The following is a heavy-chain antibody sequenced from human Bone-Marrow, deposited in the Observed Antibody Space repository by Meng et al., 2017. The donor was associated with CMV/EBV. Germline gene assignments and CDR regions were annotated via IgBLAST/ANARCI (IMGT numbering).Heavy chain of an antibody. CDR1: GYTFTDFY. CDR3: ARGTTLGAREDY. D-gene: IGHD4-11*01. CDR2: INPNSGDT. Sequence: ASVKVSCKASGYTFTDFYMHWVRQAPGQGLQWMGWINPNSGDTNYAQKFQGRVTMTRDTSISTAYMELNSLRSDDTAVYYCARGTTLGAREDYWGQGNLVTVYS. V-gene: IGHV1-2*02. J-gene: IGHJ4*02.